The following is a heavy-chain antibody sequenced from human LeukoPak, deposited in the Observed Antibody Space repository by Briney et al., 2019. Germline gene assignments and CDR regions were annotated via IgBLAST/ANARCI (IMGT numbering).Heavy chain of an antibody. V-gene: IGHV4-59*08. CDR1: SGFISSYY. CDR2: IYYSGST. Sequence: PSETLSLTCSVSSGFISSYYWSWIRQPPGKGLEWIGYIYYSGSTNYNPSLKSRVTISVDTSKNQFSLKLSSVTAADTAVYYCARHIAGYGTIDYWGQGTLVTVSS. D-gene: IGHD2-8*01. CDR3: ARHIAGYGTIDY. J-gene: IGHJ4*02.